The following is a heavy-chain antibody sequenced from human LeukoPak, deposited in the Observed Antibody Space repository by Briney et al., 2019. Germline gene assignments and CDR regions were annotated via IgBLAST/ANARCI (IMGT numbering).Heavy chain of an antibody. CDR2: IKEAGSEK. CDR1: VFTPRTFW. CDR3: VRGGRNFVF. V-gene: IGHV3-7*04. J-gene: IGHJ4*02. Sequence: GGSLRLSRAPSVFTPRTFWMSWVRQAPGKGREWVANIKEAGSEKYYVDFVKGRFTTPRQNARHSPYLPRNCTKADEKTVYCCVRGGRNFVFGGQRTLVTVSS.